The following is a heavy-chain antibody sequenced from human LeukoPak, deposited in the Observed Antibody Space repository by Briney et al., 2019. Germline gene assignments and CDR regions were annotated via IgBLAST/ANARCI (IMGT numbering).Heavy chain of an antibody. V-gene: IGHV3-33*07. CDR3: AIDVGNYDSATSYFDY. CDR2: IWYDGSKK. Sequence: PGGSLRLSCATSGFTFSSYGMYWVRQAPGKGLEWVALIWYDGSKKYYADSVKGRFTISRDKSKNTLYLQMNSLTAEDTAVYYCAIDVGNYDSATSYFDYWGQGTLVTVSS. D-gene: IGHD3-10*01. CDR1: GFTFSSYG. J-gene: IGHJ4*02.